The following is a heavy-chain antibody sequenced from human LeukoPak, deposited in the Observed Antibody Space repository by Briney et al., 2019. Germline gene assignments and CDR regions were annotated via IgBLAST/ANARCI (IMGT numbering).Heavy chain of an antibody. Sequence: ASVKVSCKASGYTFTMYYIHWVRQAPGQGLEWMGMINPSDGATTYTQRFQGRVTMTRDMSTTTVYMDLRSLRSDETAVYFCGGGHKGGLRGNVVGLFASYYTYYYMDVWGRGTTVTVSS. D-gene: IGHD3-3*01. J-gene: IGHJ6*03. CDR2: INPSDGAT. V-gene: IGHV1-46*01. CDR3: GGGHKGGLRGNVVGLFASYYTYYYMDV. CDR1: GYTFTMYY.